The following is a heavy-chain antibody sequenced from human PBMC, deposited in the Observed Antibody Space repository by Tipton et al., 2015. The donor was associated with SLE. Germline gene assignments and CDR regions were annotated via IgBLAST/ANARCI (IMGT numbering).Heavy chain of an antibody. CDR3: ARVRYYYDSGSYYPLLFAY. J-gene: IGHJ4*02. CDR2: ISTANGHT. Sequence: QVQLVQSGAEVKKPGASVKVSCKASGYTFTSYPINWVRQAPGQGLEWMGWISTANGHTNYAENLQGRVTMTTDTSTGTAYMELRSLRSDDTAVYYCARVRYYYDSGSYYPLLFAYWGQGALVTVSS. CDR1: GYTFTSYP. D-gene: IGHD3-10*01. V-gene: IGHV1-18*01.